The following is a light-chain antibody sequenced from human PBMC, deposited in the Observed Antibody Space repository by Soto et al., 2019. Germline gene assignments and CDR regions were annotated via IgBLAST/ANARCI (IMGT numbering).Light chain of an antibody. CDR1: TGAVTSGYY. CDR3: LLYYGGHWV. V-gene: IGLV7-43*01. J-gene: IGLJ3*02. CDR2: RTS. Sequence: QAVVTQEPSLTVSPGGTVTLTCASSTGAVTSGYYPNWFQQKPGQAPRVLIYRTSNKHSWTPARFSGSLLGGKAPLTLSGVQPEDEAEYYCLLYYGGHWVFGGGTKLTVL.